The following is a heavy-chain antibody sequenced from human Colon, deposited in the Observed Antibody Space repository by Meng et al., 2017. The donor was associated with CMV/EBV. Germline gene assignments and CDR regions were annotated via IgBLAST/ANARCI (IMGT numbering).Heavy chain of an antibody. Sequence: GGSLRLSCAASGFTFDTYSMNWVRQAPGTGLEWVASISSSSSYIYYADSVKGRFTISRDNAKNSLYLQMNSLRAEDTAVYYCARDPQRHNSGYLGSAQYFDYWGQGTLVTVSS. CDR2: ISSSSSYI. J-gene: IGHJ4*02. V-gene: IGHV3-21*01. D-gene: IGHD5-12*01. CDR1: GFTFDTYS. CDR3: ARDPQRHNSGYLGSAQYFDY.